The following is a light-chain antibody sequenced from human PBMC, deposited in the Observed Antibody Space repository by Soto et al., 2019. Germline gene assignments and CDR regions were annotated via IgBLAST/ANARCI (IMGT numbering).Light chain of an antibody. CDR3: AAWDDSLNGYV. V-gene: IGLV1-44*01. Sequence: SVLAQPPPTSGTPGPRVTISCSGSSSNIGSNSVNWYQQLPGTAPKLLVYSNDRRPSGVPDRFSGSKSGTSASLAISGLQSEDEADYYCAAWDDSLNGYVFGTGTKVTVL. J-gene: IGLJ1*01. CDR2: SND. CDR1: SSNIGSNS.